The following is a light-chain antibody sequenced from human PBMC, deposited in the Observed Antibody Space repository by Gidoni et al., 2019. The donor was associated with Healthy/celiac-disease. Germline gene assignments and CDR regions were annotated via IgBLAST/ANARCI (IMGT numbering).Light chain of an antibody. CDR1: QSVSSSY. CDR3: QQYGSSPYT. Sequence: EIVLTQSPGTLSLSPGERATLSCRARQSVSSSYLAWYQQKPGQAPRLLIYGASSRATGIPDRFSGIGSGTDFTLTISRLEPEDFAVYYCQQYGSSPYTFGQGTKLEIK. J-gene: IGKJ2*01. V-gene: IGKV3-20*01. CDR2: GAS.